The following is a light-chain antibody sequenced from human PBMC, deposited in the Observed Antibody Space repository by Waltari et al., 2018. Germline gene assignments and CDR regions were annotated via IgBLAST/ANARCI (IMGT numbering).Light chain of an antibody. Sequence: DVLMTQSPVSLVVSIGLSASIFCRSSQSLIYSDGNTYLNWFHQRPGQSPRRLIYKISRRESGVPDRFSGSGSGTEFTLKISRVEAEDVGFYFCMQGSHWPRTFGQGTKVEIK. CDR2: KIS. CDR3: MQGSHWPRT. J-gene: IGKJ1*01. V-gene: IGKV2-30*01. CDR1: QSLIYSDGNTY.